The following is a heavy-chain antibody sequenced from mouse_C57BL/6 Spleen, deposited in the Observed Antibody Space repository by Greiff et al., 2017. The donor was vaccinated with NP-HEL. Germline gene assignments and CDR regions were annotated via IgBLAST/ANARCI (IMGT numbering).Heavy chain of an antibody. CDR3: ALYGSRDWFAY. CDR2: IDPSDSYT. V-gene: IGHV1-69*01. D-gene: IGHD1-1*01. CDR1: GYTFTSYW. J-gene: IGHJ3*01. Sequence: QVQLKQPGAELVMPGASVKLSCKASGYTFTSYWMHWVKQRPGQGLEWIGEIDPSDSYTNYNQKFKGKSTLTVDKSSSTAYMQLSSLTSEDSAVYYCALYGSRDWFAYWGQGTLVTVSA.